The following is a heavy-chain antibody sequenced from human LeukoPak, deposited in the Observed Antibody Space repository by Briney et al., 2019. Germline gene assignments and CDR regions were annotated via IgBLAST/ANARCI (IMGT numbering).Heavy chain of an antibody. D-gene: IGHD4-11*01. Sequence: SETLSLTCSVSGGSMSGYYWSWIRQPPGKGLEWIGYIYYSGSTNYNPSLKSRVTISVDTSKNQFSLKLSSVTAADTAVYYCARVTYSKGWFDPWGQGTLVTVSS. CDR2: IYYSGST. V-gene: IGHV4-59*01. J-gene: IGHJ5*02. CDR3: ARVTYSKGWFDP. CDR1: GGSMSGYY.